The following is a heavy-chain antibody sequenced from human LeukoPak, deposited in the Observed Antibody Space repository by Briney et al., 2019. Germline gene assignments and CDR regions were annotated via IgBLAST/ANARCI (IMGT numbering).Heavy chain of an antibody. CDR2: INPDNDNT. Sequence: GASVKVSCKASGYTFTSNGIIWVRQAPGQGLEWMGWINPDNDNTEHGQTFQGRLTMTTDTSTSTIFMELRSLRSDDTAVYYCARVYGYYYYYMDVWGEGTTVTVSS. CDR1: GYTFTSNG. CDR3: ARVYGYYYYYMDV. J-gene: IGHJ6*03. D-gene: IGHD4-17*01. V-gene: IGHV1-18*01.